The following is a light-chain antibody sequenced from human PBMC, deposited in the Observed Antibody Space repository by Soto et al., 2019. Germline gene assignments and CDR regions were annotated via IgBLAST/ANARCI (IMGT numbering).Light chain of an antibody. CDR2: GAS. J-gene: IGKJ5*01. V-gene: IGKV3-20*01. Sequence: EIVLTQSPGTLSLSPGEGAALSCRASQSVSSYLAWYQQKPGQAPRLLIYGASSRATGIPDRFSGSGSGTDFTLAISRLEPEDFAVYYCQQYGSSPSITFGQGTRLEIK. CDR3: QQYGSSPSIT. CDR1: QSVSSY.